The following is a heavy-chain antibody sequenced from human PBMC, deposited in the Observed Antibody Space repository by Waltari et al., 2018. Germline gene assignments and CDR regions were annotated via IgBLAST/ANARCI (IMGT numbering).Heavy chain of an antibody. Sequence: QVQLQESGPGLVKPSQTLSLTCTVSGGSISSGSYYWSWLRQPAGKGLEWIGRIYTSGSTNYNPSLKSRVTISVDTSKNQFSLKLSSVTAADTAVYYCARGIAAAGYTPFDYWGQGTLVTVSS. CDR2: IYTSGST. CDR3: ARGIAAAGYTPFDY. D-gene: IGHD6-13*01. J-gene: IGHJ4*02. CDR1: GGSISSGSYY. V-gene: IGHV4-61*02.